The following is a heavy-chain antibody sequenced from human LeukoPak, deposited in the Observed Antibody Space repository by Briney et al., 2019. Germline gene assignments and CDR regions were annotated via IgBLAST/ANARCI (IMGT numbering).Heavy chain of an antibody. V-gene: IGHV3-21*01. J-gene: IGHJ4*02. D-gene: IGHD2-15*01. CDR3: ARAVVVAAPFDY. CDR2: ITTSSPYI. Sequence: SITTSSPYIYYAPSVKVPFTISRDHAKNSLYVQMNSLRGEDTAVYYCARAVVVAAPFDYWGQGTLFTVSS.